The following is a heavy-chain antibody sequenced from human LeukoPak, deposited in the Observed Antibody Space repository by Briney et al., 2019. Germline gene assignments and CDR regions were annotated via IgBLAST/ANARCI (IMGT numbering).Heavy chain of an antibody. D-gene: IGHD2-2*01. J-gene: IGHJ4*03. CDR3: ARSSSAIYRYFHY. CDR1: GFGISNHY. CDR2: INSGGPI. Sequence: GGALRLSCVASGFGISNHYMSWVRQAPGKALEWVSVINSGGPIFYADSVKGRFTISRNIPRNTLYLQMNNLRVEDSAMYFCARSSSAIYRYFHYWGQGTLVGVSS. V-gene: IGHV3-66*01.